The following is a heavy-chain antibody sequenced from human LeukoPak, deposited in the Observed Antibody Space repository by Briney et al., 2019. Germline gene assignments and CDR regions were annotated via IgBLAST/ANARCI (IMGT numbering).Heavy chain of an antibody. CDR2: ISSSDSTI. CDR1: GFTFSSYE. D-gene: IGHD3-22*01. V-gene: IGHV3-48*03. CDR3: ARDTRGYYRLGD. Sequence: GRSLRLSCAASGFTFSSYEMNWVRQAPGKGLEWVSHISSSDSTIYYADSVKGRFTISRDNAKNSLYLQMNSLRAEDTAVYYCARDTRGYYRLGDWGQGTLVTVSS. J-gene: IGHJ4*02.